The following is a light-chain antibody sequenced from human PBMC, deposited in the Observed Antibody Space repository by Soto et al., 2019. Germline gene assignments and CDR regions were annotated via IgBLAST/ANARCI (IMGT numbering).Light chain of an antibody. CDR3: QQYNKSPST. Sequence: EVVLTQSPATLSVSPGERATLSCRASQSVSSNLAWYQQKPGQAPRLLIYGASTRATGIPARFSGSGSGTEFTLTISSLQSEDFAVYYCQQYNKSPSTFGQGTKVDIK. CDR2: GAS. V-gene: IGKV3-15*01. J-gene: IGKJ1*01. CDR1: QSVSSN.